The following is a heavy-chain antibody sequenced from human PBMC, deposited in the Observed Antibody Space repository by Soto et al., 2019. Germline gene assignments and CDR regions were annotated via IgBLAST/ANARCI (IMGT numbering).Heavy chain of an antibody. V-gene: IGHV1-3*01. CDR2: ITAGNGNT. D-gene: IGHD5-18*01. Sequence: ASVKGSCKASGYTFRSYAIHWVRQAPGQRLEWMGWITAGNGNTKYPQSFQARVTITRDTSATIVYMELSSLRSEETALYYCARLGGYNYGDDAFDIWGHGTMVTVSS. J-gene: IGHJ3*02. CDR3: ARLGGYNYGDDAFDI. CDR1: GYTFRSYA.